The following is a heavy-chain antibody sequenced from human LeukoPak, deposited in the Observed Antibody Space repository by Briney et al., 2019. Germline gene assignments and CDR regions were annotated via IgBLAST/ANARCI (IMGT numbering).Heavy chain of an antibody. D-gene: IGHD6-13*01. CDR1: GYTFTSYG. J-gene: IGHJ4*02. CDR3: ARGAESGYSSSWSRGPFDY. Sequence: ASVKVSCKASGYTFTSYGISWVRQAPGQGLEWMGWISXYNGNTNYAQKLQGRVTMTTDTSTSTAYMELRSLRSDDTAVYYCARGAESGYSSSWSRGPFDYWGQGTLVTVSS. CDR2: ISXYNGNT. V-gene: IGHV1-18*01.